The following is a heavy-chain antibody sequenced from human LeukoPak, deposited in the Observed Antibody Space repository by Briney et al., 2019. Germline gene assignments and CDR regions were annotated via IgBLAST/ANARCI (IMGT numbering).Heavy chain of an antibody. CDR3: ARPYSEDDYYFYAMDV. Sequence: GRSLRLSCAASGFTFSIYEMNWVRQAPGKGLEWVSYISSSGSTIYYADSVKGRFTISRDNAKNSLYLQMNSLRAEDTAVYYCARPYSEDDYYFYAMDVWGKGTTVTVSS. CDR1: GFTFSIYE. J-gene: IGHJ6*04. V-gene: IGHV3-48*03. D-gene: IGHD2-15*01. CDR2: ISSSGSTI.